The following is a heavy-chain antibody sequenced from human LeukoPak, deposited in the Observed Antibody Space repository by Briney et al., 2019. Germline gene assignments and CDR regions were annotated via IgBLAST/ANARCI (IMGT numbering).Heavy chain of an antibody. CDR1: GFTFSSYA. D-gene: IGHD2-2*02. Sequence: GSLRLSCAASGFTFSSYAMHWVRQAPGKGLEWVAVISYDGSNKYYADSVKGRFTISRDNSKNTLYLQMNSLRAEDTAVYYCARDHIVVVPAAIRGSPYYYYGMDVWGQGTTVTVSS. CDR3: ARDHIVVVPAAIRGSPYYYYGMDV. V-gene: IGHV3-30-3*01. CDR2: ISYDGSNK. J-gene: IGHJ6*02.